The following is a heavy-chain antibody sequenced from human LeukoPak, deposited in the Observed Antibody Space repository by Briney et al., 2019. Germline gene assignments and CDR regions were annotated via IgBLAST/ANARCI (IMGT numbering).Heavy chain of an antibody. V-gene: IGHV3-23*01. J-gene: IGHJ4*02. CDR3: AKVGTYYDFWSGYLFDY. D-gene: IGHD3-3*01. CDR1: GFTFSSYA. Sequence: GGSLRLSCAASGFTFSSYAMSWVRQAPGKGLEWVSAISGSGGSTYYADSVKGRFTISRDNSKNTLYLQMNSLRAEDTAVYYCAKVGTYYDFWSGYLFDYWGQGTLVIVSS. CDR2: ISGSGGST.